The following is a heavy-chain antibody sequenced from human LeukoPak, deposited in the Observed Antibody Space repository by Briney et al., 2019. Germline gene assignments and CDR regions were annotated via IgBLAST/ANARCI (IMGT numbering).Heavy chain of an antibody. CDR2: IYTSGST. V-gene: IGHV4-61*02. CDR1: GGSISSGSYY. J-gene: IGHJ6*03. Sequence: SETLSLTCTVSGGSISSGSYYWSWIRQPAGKGLEWIGRIYTSGSTNYNPSLKSRVTISVDTSKNQFSLKLSSVTAADTAVYYCARDRSYYYYMDVWGKGTTVTISS. CDR3: ARDRSYYYYMDV.